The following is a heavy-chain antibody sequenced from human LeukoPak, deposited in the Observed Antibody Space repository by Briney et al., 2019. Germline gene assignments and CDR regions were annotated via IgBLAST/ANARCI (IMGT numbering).Heavy chain of an antibody. CDR2: ISGSGSST. D-gene: IGHD3-10*01. J-gene: IGHJ4*02. Sequence: PGGSLRLSCAASGFTFSNYAMSWVRQAPGKGLEWVAVISGSGSSTYYADSVKGRFTISRDNAKNSLYLQMNSLRAEDTAVYYWARDSPVRGVINWGQGTLVTVSS. CDR1: GFTFSNYA. V-gene: IGHV3-23*01. CDR3: ARDSPVRGVIN.